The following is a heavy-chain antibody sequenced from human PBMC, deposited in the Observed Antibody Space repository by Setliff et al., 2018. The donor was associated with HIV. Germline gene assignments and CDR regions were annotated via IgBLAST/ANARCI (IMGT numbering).Heavy chain of an antibody. V-gene: IGHV1-46*01. CDR1: GYTFTDHY. CDR2: FNPSGGST. D-gene: IGHD1-1*01. Sequence: GASVKVSCKASGYTFTDHYIHWVRQAPGQGLEWLGMFNPSGGSTAYAQKFQGRVTMTRDTSTTTVYMDLSGLRSDDTAVYYCARDRTAGYNYEYGYWGQGTLVTVSS. J-gene: IGHJ4*02. CDR3: ARDRTAGYNYEYGY.